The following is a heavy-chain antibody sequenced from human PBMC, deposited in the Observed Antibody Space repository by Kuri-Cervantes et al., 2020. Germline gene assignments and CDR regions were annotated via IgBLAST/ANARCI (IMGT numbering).Heavy chain of an antibody. V-gene: IGHV1-45*02. CDR3: ARRIAARTNNWFDP. Sequence: SVKVSCKASGYTFTYRYLHWVRQAPGQALEWMGWITPFNGNTNYAQKFQDRVTITRDRSMSTACMELSSLRSEDTAMYYCARRIAARTNNWFDPWGQGTLVTVSS. CDR2: ITPFNGNT. J-gene: IGHJ5*02. D-gene: IGHD6-6*01. CDR1: GYTFTYRY.